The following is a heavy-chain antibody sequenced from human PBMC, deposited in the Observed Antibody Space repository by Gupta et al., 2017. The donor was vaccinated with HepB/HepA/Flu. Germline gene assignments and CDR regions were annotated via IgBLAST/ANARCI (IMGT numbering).Heavy chain of an antibody. J-gene: IGHJ4*02. CDR1: GFAFSRYG. CDR2: ITNRGSTI. Sequence: EVQLVESGGGLVQPGGSLRLSCLASGFAFSRYGMAWVRQAPGKGPEWISYITNRGSTIYYADSVKGRFTISRDNAKNSLYLQLNSLRDEDTAVFYCAKDANDNGDYFDYWGQGTLVTVSS. D-gene: IGHD4-17*01. CDR3: AKDANDNGDYFDY. V-gene: IGHV3-48*02.